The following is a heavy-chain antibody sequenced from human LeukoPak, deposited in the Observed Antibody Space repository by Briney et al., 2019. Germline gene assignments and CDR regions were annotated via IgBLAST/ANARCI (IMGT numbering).Heavy chain of an antibody. CDR2: IDYSGGSS. Sequence: GGSLRLSCAASGFTFSSYSMNWVRQAPGKGLEWVSSIDYSGGSSYYADSVKGRFTISRDDSKNTLYLQMNSLKTEDTAVYYCITGAYSGWFGGPWGRGTLVTVSS. D-gene: IGHD6-19*01. V-gene: IGHV3-23*01. J-gene: IGHJ5*02. CDR1: GFTFSSYS. CDR3: ITGAYSGWFGGP.